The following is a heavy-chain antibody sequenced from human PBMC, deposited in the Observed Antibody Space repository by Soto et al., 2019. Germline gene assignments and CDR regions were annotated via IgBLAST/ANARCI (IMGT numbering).Heavy chain of an antibody. CDR1: GGTFSSYT. D-gene: IGHD2-2*01. J-gene: IGHJ6*03. CDR3: ECALSTQAAYYYYMAV. Sequence: QVQLVQSGAEVKKPGSSVKVSCKASGGTFSSYTISWVRQAPGQGLEWMGRIIPILGIANYAPKFQGRVTITADKSTSTADMELSSLRSYDTAVYYGECALSTQAAYYYYMAVWGKGTTVTVSS. V-gene: IGHV1-69*02. CDR2: IIPILGIA.